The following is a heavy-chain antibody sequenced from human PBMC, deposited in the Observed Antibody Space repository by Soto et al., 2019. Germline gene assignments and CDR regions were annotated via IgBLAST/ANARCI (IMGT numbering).Heavy chain of an antibody. D-gene: IGHD1-1*01. CDR1: GFTVSTNY. CDR2: IYSGGST. V-gene: IGHV3-66*01. CDR3: ARVVRLENGMDV. Sequence: EVQLVESGGGLVQPGGSLRLSCAASGFTVSTNYMSWVRQAPGKGLEWVSVIYSGGSTYYADSVKGRFTISRDNSKNTLYLQMNSLRAEDTAVYFCARVVRLENGMDVWGQGATVTVSS. J-gene: IGHJ6*02.